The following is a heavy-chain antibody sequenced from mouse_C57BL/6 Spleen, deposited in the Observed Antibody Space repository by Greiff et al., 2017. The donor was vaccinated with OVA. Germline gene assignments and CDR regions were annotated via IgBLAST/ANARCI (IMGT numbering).Heavy chain of an antibody. CDR1: GYTFTSYW. CDR3: ARSSYYYGSSPYAMDY. D-gene: IGHD1-1*01. CDR2: IDPSDSYT. J-gene: IGHJ4*01. V-gene: IGHV1-59*01. Sequence: VQLQQPGAELVRPGTSVKLSCKASGYTFTSYWMHWVKQRPGQGLEWIGVIDPSDSYTNYNQKFKGKATLTVDTSSSTAYMQLSSLTSEDSAVYYCARSSYYYGSSPYAMDYWGQGTSVTVSS.